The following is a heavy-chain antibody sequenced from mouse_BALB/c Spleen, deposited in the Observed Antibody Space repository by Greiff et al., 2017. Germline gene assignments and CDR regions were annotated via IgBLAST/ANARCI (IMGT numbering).Heavy chain of an antibody. J-gene: IGHJ3*01. D-gene: IGHD1-1*01. V-gene: IGHV3-6*02. CDR2: ISYDGSN. CDR1: GYSITSGYY. Sequence: EVKLMESGPGLVKPSQSLSLTCSVTGYSITSGYYWNWIRQFPGNKLEWMGYISYDGSNNYNPSLKNRISITRDTSKNQFFLKLNSVTTEDTATYYCAGYYYGSSAWFAYWGQGTLVTVSA. CDR3: AGYYYGSSAWFAY.